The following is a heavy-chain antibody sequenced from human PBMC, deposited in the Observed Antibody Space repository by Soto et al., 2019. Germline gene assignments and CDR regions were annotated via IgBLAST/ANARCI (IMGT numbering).Heavy chain of an antibody. D-gene: IGHD5-12*01. V-gene: IGHV3-9*01. J-gene: IGHJ6*02. Sequence: EVQLVESGGGLVQPGRSLRLSCAASGFTFDDYAMHWVRQAPGKGLEWVSGISWNSGSIGYADSVKGRFTISRDNAKNSLYLQMNSLRAEDTALYYCAKDMGSGYGYGMDVWGQGTTVTFSS. CDR3: AKDMGSGYGYGMDV. CDR1: GFTFDDYA. CDR2: ISWNSGSI.